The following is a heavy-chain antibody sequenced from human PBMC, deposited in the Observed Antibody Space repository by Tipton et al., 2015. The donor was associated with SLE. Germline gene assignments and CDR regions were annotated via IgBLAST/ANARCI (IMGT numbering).Heavy chain of an antibody. J-gene: IGHJ3*02. CDR3: ARACGSGHQVAFDI. Sequence: TLSLTCAVYGGSFSGYYWSWIRQPPGKGLEWIGEINHSGSTHYNPSLKSRVTISLGTSKNQFSLKLSSVTAADTAVHYCARACGSGHQVAFDIWGQGTMVTVSS. D-gene: IGHD2-15*01. CDR1: GGSFSGYY. CDR2: INHSGST. V-gene: IGHV4-34*01.